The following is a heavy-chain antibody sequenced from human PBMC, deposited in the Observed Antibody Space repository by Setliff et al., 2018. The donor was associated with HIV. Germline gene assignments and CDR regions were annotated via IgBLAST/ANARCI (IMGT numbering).Heavy chain of an antibody. Sequence: SVTLSLTCDVSGGSISRNSWWTWVRQPPGKGLEWIGQIYHGGTTRYNPSLKRRLTMSIDKSKNQVSLKLSSVTVADTAVYYCGRTMTYYSPCMDVWGNGTAVTVSS. CDR3: GRTMTYYSPCMDV. V-gene: IGHV4-4*02. J-gene: IGHJ6*03. CDR2: IYHGGTT. CDR1: GGSISRNSW.